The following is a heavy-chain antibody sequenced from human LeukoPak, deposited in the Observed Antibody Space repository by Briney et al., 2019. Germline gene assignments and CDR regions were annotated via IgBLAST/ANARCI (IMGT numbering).Heavy chain of an antibody. V-gene: IGHV1-69*04. CDR2: IIPIFGIA. CDR3: AYDTYGSGSYYEDY. Sequence: EASVKVSCKASGGTFSSYAISWVRQAPGQGLEWMGRIIPIFGIANYAQKFQGRVTITADKSTSTAYMELRSLRSEDTAVYYCAYDTYGSGSYYEDYWGQGTLVTVSS. CDR1: GGTFSSYA. D-gene: IGHD3-10*01. J-gene: IGHJ4*02.